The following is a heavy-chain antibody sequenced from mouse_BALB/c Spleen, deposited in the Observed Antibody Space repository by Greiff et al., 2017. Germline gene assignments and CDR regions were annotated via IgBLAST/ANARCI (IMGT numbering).Heavy chain of an antibody. D-gene: IGHD4-1*01. CDR1: GYTFTDYE. Sequence: QVQLQQSGAELVRPGASVTLSCKASGYTFTDYEMHWVKQTPVHGLEWIGAIDPETGATAYNQKFKGKATLTADKSSSTAYMELRSLTSEDSAVYYCTLTGRWFAYWGQGTLVTVSA. V-gene: IGHV1-15*01. CDR3: TLTGRWFAY. J-gene: IGHJ3*01. CDR2: IDPETGAT.